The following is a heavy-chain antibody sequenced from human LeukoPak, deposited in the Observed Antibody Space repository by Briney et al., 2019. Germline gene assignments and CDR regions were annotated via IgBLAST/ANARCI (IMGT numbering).Heavy chain of an antibody. CDR1: GFTFSSYW. CDR3: ARMIRDYGDSNWFDP. V-gene: IGHV3-23*01. CDR2: ISGSGGTT. D-gene: IGHD4-17*01. J-gene: IGHJ5*02. Sequence: GGSLRLSCAASGFTFSSYWMSWVRQAPGKGLEWVSAISGSGGTTYYANSVKGRFTFSRDNSKNTLYLQMNSLRAEDTAIYYCARMIRDYGDSNWFDPWGQGTLVTVSS.